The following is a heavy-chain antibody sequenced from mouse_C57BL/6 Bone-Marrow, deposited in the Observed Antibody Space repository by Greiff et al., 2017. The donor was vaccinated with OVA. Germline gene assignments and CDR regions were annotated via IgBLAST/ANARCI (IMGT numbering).Heavy chain of an antibody. CDR2: IYPYNGVS. V-gene: IGHV1-31*01. CDR3: ARGRDYYGSSYENAMDY. D-gene: IGHD1-1*01. J-gene: IGHJ4*01. Sequence: EVQRVESGPELVKPGASVKISCKASGYSFTGYYMHWVKQSHGNILDWIGYIYPYNGVSSYNQKFKGKATLTVDKSSSTAYMELRSLTSEDSAVYYCARGRDYYGSSYENAMDYWGQGTSVTVSS. CDR1: GYSFTGYY.